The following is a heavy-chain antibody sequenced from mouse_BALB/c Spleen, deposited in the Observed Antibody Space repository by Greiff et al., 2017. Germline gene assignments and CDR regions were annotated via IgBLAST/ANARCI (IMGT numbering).Heavy chain of an antibody. CDR3: ARYDLIYDGYFDY. Sequence: VQLQQSGPELVKPGASVKMSCTASGYTFTSYVMHWVKQKPGQGLEWIGYINPYNDGTKYNEKFKGKATLTSDKSSSTAYMELSSLTSEDAAVYYCARYDLIYDGYFDYWGQGTTLTVSS. CDR1: GYTFTSYV. D-gene: IGHD2-3*01. CDR2: INPYNDGT. J-gene: IGHJ2*01. V-gene: IGHV1-14*01.